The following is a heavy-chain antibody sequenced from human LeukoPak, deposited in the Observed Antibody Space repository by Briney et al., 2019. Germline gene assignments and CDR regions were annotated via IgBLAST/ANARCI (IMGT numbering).Heavy chain of an antibody. J-gene: IGHJ4*02. CDR2: ISSSGSTK. Sequence: GGSLRLSCAASGFTFSSYEMNWVRQALGKGLEWIAYISSSGSTKYYADSVKGRFTISRDNAKNSLYLQMNSLRAEDTALYYCARIARGNWGQGTLVTVSS. CDR1: GFTFSSYE. D-gene: IGHD2-21*01. CDR3: ARIARGN. V-gene: IGHV3-48*03.